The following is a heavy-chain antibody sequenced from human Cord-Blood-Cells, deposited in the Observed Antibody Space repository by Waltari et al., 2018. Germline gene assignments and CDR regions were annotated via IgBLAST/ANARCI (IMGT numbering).Heavy chain of an antibody. CDR2: IYYSGST. CDR1: GGSISSSSYY. D-gene: IGHD1-26*01. V-gene: IGHV4-39*01. Sequence: QLQLQESGPGLVKPSETLSLTCTVSGGSISSSSYYWGWIRQPQGKGLEWIGSIYYSGSTYYNPSLKSRVTISVDTSKNQFSLKLSSVTAADTAVYYCARRSRSGSYFDYWGQGTLVTVSS. CDR3: ARRSRSGSYFDY. J-gene: IGHJ4*02.